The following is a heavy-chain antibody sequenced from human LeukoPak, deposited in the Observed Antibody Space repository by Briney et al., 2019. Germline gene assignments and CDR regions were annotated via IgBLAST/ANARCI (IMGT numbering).Heavy chain of an antibody. CDR1: GFTFSGSA. D-gene: IGHD3-22*01. CDR3: TRQRGSSGSHYFDY. CDR2: IRSKANSYAT. Sequence: GGSLRLSCAASGFTFSGSAMHWVRQASGKGLEWVGRIRSKANSYATAYAASVKGRFTISRDDSKNTAYLQMNSLKTEDTAVYYCTRQRGSSGSHYFDYWGQGTLVTVSS. J-gene: IGHJ4*02. V-gene: IGHV3-73*01.